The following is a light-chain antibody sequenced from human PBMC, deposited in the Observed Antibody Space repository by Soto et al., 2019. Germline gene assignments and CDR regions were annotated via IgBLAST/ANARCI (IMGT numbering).Light chain of an antibody. V-gene: IGLV1-40*01. Sequence: QSVLTQPPSVSGAPGQRVTISCTGSSSSIGTGYDVHWYQQLPGTAPKLLIYVNNNRPSGVPDRFSGSKSGTSASLAITGLQAEDEAAYYCQSYDNALSAWVFGGGTKLTVL. CDR3: QSYDNALSAWV. CDR1: SSSIGTGYD. J-gene: IGLJ3*02. CDR2: VNN.